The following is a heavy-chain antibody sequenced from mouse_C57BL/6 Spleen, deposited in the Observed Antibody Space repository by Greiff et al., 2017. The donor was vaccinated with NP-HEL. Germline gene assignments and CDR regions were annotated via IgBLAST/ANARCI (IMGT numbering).Heavy chain of an antibody. J-gene: IGHJ2*01. V-gene: IGHV1-22*01. D-gene: IGHD1-1*01. CDR1: GYTFTDYN. CDR3: AKAPPYYYGSSYFDY. Sequence: EVQLQQSGPELVKPGASVKMSCKASGYTFTDYNMHWVKQSHGKSLEWIGYINPNNGGTSYNQKFKGNATLTVNKSSSTAYMELRSLTSEDSAVYYCAKAPPYYYGSSYFDYWGQGTTLTVSS. CDR2: INPNNGGT.